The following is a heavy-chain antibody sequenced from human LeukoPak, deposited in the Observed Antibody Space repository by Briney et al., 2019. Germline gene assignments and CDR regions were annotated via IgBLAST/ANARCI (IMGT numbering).Heavy chain of an antibody. V-gene: IGHV3-7*04. J-gene: IGHJ4*02. D-gene: IGHD1-26*01. Sequence: GGSLRLSCAASGFTFSSNWMSWVRQAPGKGLEWVANINYDGSENYYADSVKGRFTISRDNARNSLYLQMNSLRAEDTAVYYCARVSVGATNYFDFWGQGSVVTASS. CDR1: GFTFSSNW. CDR3: ARVSVGATNYFDF. CDR2: INYDGSEN.